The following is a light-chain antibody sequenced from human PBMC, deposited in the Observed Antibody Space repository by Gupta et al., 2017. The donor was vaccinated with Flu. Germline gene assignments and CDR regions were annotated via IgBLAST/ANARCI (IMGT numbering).Light chain of an antibody. J-gene: IGLJ3*02. Sequence: QSVLTQPPSASGTPGQTVTISCSGSSSSIGSNYVFWYQHLPGTAPKLLIYRNNQRPSGVPDRFSGSKSGTSAYLAISGLRSEDEADYYCATWDDSLSGWVFGGGTKLTVL. CDR1: SSSIGSNY. V-gene: IGLV1-47*01. CDR3: ATWDDSLSGWV. CDR2: RNN.